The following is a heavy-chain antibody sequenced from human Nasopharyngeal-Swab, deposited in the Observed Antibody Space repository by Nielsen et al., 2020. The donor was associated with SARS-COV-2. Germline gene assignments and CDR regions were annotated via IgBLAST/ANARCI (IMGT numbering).Heavy chain of an antibody. CDR3: ARREAVAGTYYYYMDV. Sequence: SETLSLTCTVSGGSISGYYWSWVRRPPGKGLEWIGDIHYRGSIKNKSSLNGRLTMSLDMSRNQFSLGLNSVTAADTAVYYCARREAVAGTYYYYMDVWGKGTTVTVSS. CDR2: IHYRGSI. V-gene: IGHV4-59*08. CDR1: GGSISGYY. J-gene: IGHJ6*03. D-gene: IGHD6-19*01.